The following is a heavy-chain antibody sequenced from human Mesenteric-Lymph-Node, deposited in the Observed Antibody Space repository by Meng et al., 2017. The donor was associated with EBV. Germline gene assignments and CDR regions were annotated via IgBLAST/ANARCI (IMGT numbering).Heavy chain of an antibody. V-gene: IGHV3-74*01. D-gene: IGHD1-14*01. CDR2: IDSDGSNT. J-gene: IGHJ4*02. CDR1: GFSFSGFW. Sequence: EVQLVESGGGLVQPGGSLRLYCAASGFSFSGFWMEWVRQAPGKGLVWVSRIDSDGSNTNYADSVKGRFTVSRDNAKNTLYLQMNSLRAEDTAVYYCARGNRGPDYWGQGTLVTVSS. CDR3: ARGNRGPDY.